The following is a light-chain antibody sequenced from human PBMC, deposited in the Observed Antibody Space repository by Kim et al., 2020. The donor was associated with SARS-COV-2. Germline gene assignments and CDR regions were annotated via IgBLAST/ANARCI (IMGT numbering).Light chain of an antibody. J-gene: IGKJ4*01. Sequence: EIVLTQSPGTLSLSPGERATLSCRASQSVSDRYLAWYQQKPGQAPRLLIYGAFYRATGIPDRFSGSGSGTDFTLTISSLEPEDFAVFYCQQYGSPPLTFGGGTKVDIK. CDR3: QQYGSPPLT. CDR1: QSVSDRY. CDR2: GAF. V-gene: IGKV3-20*01.